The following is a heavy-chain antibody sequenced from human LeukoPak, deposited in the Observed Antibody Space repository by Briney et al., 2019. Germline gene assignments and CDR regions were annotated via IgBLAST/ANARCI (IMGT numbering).Heavy chain of an antibody. Sequence: GGSLRLSCAASGFTVSGNYMSWVRQAPGKGLEWVSIIYSGDSTYYADSVKGRFTISRDNSKNTLYLQMNSLRTEDTAVYYCARVFWEKDGFIGAFDIWGQGTMVTVSS. CDR3: ARVFWEKDGFIGAFDI. CDR1: GFTVSGNY. J-gene: IGHJ3*02. D-gene: IGHD3-3*01. V-gene: IGHV3-66*01. CDR2: IYSGDST.